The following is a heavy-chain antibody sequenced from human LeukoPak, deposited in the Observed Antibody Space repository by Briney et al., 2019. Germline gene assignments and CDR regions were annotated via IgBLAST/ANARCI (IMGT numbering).Heavy chain of an antibody. CDR2: ISAYNGNT. CDR3: ARLGGFYDSSGYDNWFDP. J-gene: IGHJ5*02. D-gene: IGHD3-22*01. CDR1: GYTFTSYG. Sequence: ASVKVSCKASGYTFTSYGISWVRQAPGQGLEWMGWISAYNGNTNYAQELQGRVTMTTDTSTSTAYMELRSLRSDDTAVYYCARLGGFYDSSGYDNWFDPWGQGTLVTVSS. V-gene: IGHV1-18*01.